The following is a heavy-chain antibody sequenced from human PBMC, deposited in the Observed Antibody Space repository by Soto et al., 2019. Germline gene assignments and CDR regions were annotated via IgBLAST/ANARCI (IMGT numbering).Heavy chain of an antibody. D-gene: IGHD3-9*01. J-gene: IGHJ4*02. CDR3: AHKGPEDWPLDN. CDR1: GFSLSTSGVG. CDR2: IYWDYSK. V-gene: IGHV2-5*02. Sequence: QITLKESGPTLVRPTQPLTLTCAFSGFSLSTSGVGVGWIRQPPGKALEWLAVIYWDYSKHYSPSLRSILTITKDTSKNQVVLTMTNMDPMDTGTYYCAHKGPEDWPLDNWGQGTLVTVSS.